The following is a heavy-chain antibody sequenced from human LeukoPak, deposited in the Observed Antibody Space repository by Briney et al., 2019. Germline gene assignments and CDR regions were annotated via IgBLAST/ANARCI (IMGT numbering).Heavy chain of an antibody. CDR1: GFTFSSYV. D-gene: IGHD3-10*01. CDR3: AKRAYGSGNNYFDY. V-gene: IGHV3-23*01. CDR2: ISGGGGST. Sequence: PGGSLRLSCAASGFTFSSYVMSWVRQAPGKGLEWVSVISGGGGSTYDADSAKGRFTISRDNSKNTLYLRMNSLRAEDTAVYYCAKRAYGSGNNYFDYWGQGTLVTVSS. J-gene: IGHJ4*02.